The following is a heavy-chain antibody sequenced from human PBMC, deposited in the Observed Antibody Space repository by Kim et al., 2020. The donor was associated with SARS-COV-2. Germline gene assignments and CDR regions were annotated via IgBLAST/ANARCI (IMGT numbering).Heavy chain of an antibody. J-gene: IGHJ6*03. CDR1: EFTFSTYW. Sequence: GGSLRLSCAASEFTFSTYWMYWVRQAPGKGLVWVSRISSSGNSTNYADSVKGRFTISRDNAKNTLYLQMNSLRAEDTAVYYCERASSTSCPCYYMDVWGKGTTVTVSS. V-gene: IGHV3-74*01. CDR3: ERASSTSCPCYYMDV. CDR2: ISSSGNST. D-gene: IGHD2-2*01.